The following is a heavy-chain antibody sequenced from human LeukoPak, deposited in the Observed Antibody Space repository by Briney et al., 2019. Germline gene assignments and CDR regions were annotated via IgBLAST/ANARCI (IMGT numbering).Heavy chain of an antibody. Sequence: GGSLRLSCAASGFTFSNFWMTWVRQAPGKGLEYVATINKEGSAQYYVDSVRGRFTVSRDNAKNSLFLQVNSLRAEDTAVYYCARDRGSLWGQGTMVTVSS. V-gene: IGHV3-7*01. J-gene: IGHJ3*01. CDR1: GFTFSNFW. CDR2: INKEGSAQ. CDR3: ARDRGSL.